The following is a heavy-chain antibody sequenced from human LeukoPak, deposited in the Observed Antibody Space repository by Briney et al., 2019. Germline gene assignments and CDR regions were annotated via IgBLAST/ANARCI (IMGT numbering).Heavy chain of an antibody. J-gene: IGHJ4*02. Sequence: ASVKVSCKASGYTFTGYYMHWVRQAPGQGLEWMGWINPNSGGTNYAQKFQGRVTMTRDTPISTAYMELSRLRSDDTAVYYCARDRDPWLLGGTDYWGQGTLVTVSS. CDR2: INPNSGGT. CDR1: GYTFTGYY. V-gene: IGHV1-2*02. CDR3: ARDRDPWLLGGTDY. D-gene: IGHD3-22*01.